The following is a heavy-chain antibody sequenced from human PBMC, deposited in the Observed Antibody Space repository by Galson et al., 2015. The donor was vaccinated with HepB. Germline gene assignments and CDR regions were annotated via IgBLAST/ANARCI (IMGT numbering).Heavy chain of an antibody. Sequence: SVKVSCKASGGTFSSYAISWVRQAPGQGLEWMGGIIPIFGTANYAQKFQGRVTITADESTSTAYMELSSLRSEDTAVYYCARGKVVAVAPAVYYYYGMDVWGQGTTVTVSS. J-gene: IGHJ6*02. CDR3: ARGKVVAVAPAVYYYYGMDV. V-gene: IGHV1-69*13. D-gene: IGHD6-19*01. CDR1: GGTFSSYA. CDR2: IIPIFGTA.